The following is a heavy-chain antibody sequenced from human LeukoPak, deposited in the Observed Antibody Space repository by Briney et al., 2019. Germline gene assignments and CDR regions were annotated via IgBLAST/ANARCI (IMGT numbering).Heavy chain of an antibody. D-gene: IGHD3-22*01. Sequence: GGSLRLSCAASGFTFSSYAMSWVRQAPGKGLEWVSAVSGSGGSTYYADSVKGRFTISRDNSKNTLYLQMNSLRAEDTAVYYCAKDPTYYYDSSGYYYVPWGQGPLVTVSS. J-gene: IGHJ5*02. CDR3: AKDPTYYYDSSGYYYVP. V-gene: IGHV3-23*01. CDR1: GFTFSSYA. CDR2: VSGSGGST.